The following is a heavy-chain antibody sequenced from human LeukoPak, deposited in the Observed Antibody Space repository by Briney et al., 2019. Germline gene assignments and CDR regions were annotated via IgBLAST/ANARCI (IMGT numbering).Heavy chain of an antibody. Sequence: SAKVFCKASGGTFSSYAISWVRQAPGQGLEWMGGIIPIFGTANYAQKFQGRVTITADKSTSTAYMELSSLRSEDTAVYYCARGDDSGYDSDFDYWGQGTLVTVSS. V-gene: IGHV1-69*06. D-gene: IGHD5-12*01. J-gene: IGHJ4*02. CDR2: IIPIFGTA. CDR3: ARGDDSGYDSDFDY. CDR1: GGTFSSYA.